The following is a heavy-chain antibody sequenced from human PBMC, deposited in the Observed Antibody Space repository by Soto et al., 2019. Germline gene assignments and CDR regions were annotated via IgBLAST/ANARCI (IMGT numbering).Heavy chain of an antibody. Sequence: ASVKVSCKASGGTFSSYTISWVRQAPGQGLEWMGGIIPIFGTANYAQKFQGRVTITADESTSTAYMELSSLRSEDTAVYYCASRSSGSYYYYGMDVWGQGTTVTVSS. V-gene: IGHV1-69*13. D-gene: IGHD3-10*01. CDR1: GGTFSSYT. J-gene: IGHJ6*02. CDR3: ASRSSGSYYYYGMDV. CDR2: IIPIFGTA.